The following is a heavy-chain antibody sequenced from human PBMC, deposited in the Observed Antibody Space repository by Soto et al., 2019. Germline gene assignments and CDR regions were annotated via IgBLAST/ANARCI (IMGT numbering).Heavy chain of an antibody. CDR2: IWIDGSHK. V-gene: IGHV3-33*08. Sequence: GGSLRLSCAASGFTFSTYYMHWFRQAPGKGLVWVTLIWIDGSHKYYADAVKGRFTISRDNSRDMLDLQMNSLRVEDTAVYYCVRERAPFDAFDIWGQGTMVTVS. J-gene: IGHJ3*02. CDR3: VRERAPFDAFDI. CDR1: GFTFSTYY.